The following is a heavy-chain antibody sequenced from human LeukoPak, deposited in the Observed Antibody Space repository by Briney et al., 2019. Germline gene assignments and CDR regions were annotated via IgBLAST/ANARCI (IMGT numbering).Heavy chain of an antibody. CDR1: GFTFSSYW. Sequence: GGSLRLSCAASGFTFSSYWMSWVRQAPGKGLEWVANIKQDGSEKYYVDPVKGRFTISRDNAKNSLYLQMNSLRAEDTAVYYCARGAPKYYYYGMDVWGQGTTVTVSS. CDR2: IKQDGSEK. V-gene: IGHV3-7*01. J-gene: IGHJ6*02. CDR3: ARGAPKYYYYGMDV.